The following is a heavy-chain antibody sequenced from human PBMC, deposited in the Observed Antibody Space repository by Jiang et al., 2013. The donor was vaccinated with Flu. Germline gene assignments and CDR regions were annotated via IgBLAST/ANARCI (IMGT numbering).Heavy chain of an antibody. CDR3: AREGDEVFWSGYYTVP. D-gene: IGHD3-3*01. V-gene: IGHV4-30-4*01. J-gene: IGHJ5*02. CDR1: GGSISSGDYY. CDR2: IYYSGST. Sequence: PGLVKPSQTLSLTCTVSGGSISSGDYYWSWIRQPPGKGLEWIGYIYYSGSTYYNPSLKSRVTISVDTSKNQFSLKLSSVTAADTAVYYCAREGDEVFWSGYYTVPWGQGTLVTVSS.